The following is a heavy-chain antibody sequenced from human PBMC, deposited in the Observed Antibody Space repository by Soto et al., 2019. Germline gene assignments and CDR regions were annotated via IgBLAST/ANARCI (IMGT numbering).Heavy chain of an antibody. CDR3: ARGITGTVSYYSGMDV. Sequence: QVQLVQSGAEVKKPGSSVKVSCKASGGTFSSYAISWVRQTPGQGLEWMGGIIPIFGTANYAQKCQGRVTITGDESTRKAYMELSSVTSEDTAVYYCARGITGTVSYYSGMDVWGQGTKVTVSS. J-gene: IGHJ6*02. CDR2: IIPIFGTA. D-gene: IGHD1-20*01. V-gene: IGHV1-69*12. CDR1: GGTFSSYA.